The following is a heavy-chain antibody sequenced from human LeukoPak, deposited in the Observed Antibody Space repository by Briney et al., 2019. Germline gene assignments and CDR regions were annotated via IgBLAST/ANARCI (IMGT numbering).Heavy chain of an antibody. J-gene: IGHJ4*02. Sequence: SETLSLTCTVSGGSISSSSYYWGWIRQPPGKGLEWIGSIYYSGSTYYNPSLKSRVTISVDTSRNQFSLKLSSVTAADTAVYYCAVIYSGYDLGFDYWGQGTLVTVSS. CDR1: GGSISSSSYY. V-gene: IGHV4-39*01. D-gene: IGHD5-12*01. CDR3: AVIYSGYDLGFDY. CDR2: IYYSGST.